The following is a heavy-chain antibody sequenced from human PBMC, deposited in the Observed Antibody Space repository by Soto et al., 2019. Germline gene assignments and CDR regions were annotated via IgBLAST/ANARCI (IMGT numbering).Heavy chain of an antibody. CDR3: AKVRPARHSGGSPYYYYGMDV. CDR2: ISGSGGST. D-gene: IGHD2-15*01. CDR1: GFTFSSYA. Sequence: GGSLRLSCAASGFTFSSYAMSWVRQAPGKGLEWVSAISGSGGSTYYADSVKGRFTISRDNSKNTLYLQMNSLRAEDTAVYYCAKVRPARHSGGSPYYYYGMDVWGQGTTVTVSS. V-gene: IGHV3-23*01. J-gene: IGHJ6*02.